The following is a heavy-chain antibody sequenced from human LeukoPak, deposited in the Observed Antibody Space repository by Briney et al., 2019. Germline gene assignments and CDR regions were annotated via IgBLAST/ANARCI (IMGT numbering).Heavy chain of an antibody. D-gene: IGHD3-9*01. CDR3: ARGLVIRQDDAFDI. V-gene: IGHV4-59*02. Sequence: SETLSLTCTVSGASVSSYYWSWIRQAPGRGLEWIGYIFYRGTTDYSPSLNRRVTLSVDTSKNQFSLQLSSLTAADTAVYYCARGLVIRQDDAFDIWGHGTMVTVSS. CDR2: IFYRGTT. J-gene: IGHJ3*02. CDR1: GASVSSYY.